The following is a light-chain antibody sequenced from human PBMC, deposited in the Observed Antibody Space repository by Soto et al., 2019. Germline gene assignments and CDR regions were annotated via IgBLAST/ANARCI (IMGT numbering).Light chain of an antibody. J-gene: IGLJ1*01. V-gene: IGLV2-14*01. CDR1: SRDIGTYDY. CDR2: EVT. CDR3: SSYSSASSRV. Sequence: QSALTQPASVSGSPGQSITISCTGTSRDIGTYDYVSWYQQHPGKAPKLMIYEVTNLPSGVSNRFSASKSGNTASLTISGLQAEDEADYYCSSYSSASSRVFGTGTKVTVL.